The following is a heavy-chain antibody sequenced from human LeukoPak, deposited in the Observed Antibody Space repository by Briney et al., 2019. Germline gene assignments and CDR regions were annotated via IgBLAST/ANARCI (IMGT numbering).Heavy chain of an antibody. CDR3: ARGYFRRGGVGGY. CDR2: INPNSGGT. D-gene: IGHD2/OR15-2a*01. Sequence: ASVKVSCKASGYTFTGYYMHWVRQAPGQGLEWMGWINPNSGGTNYAQKFQGRVTMTRNTSISTAYMELSSLRSEDTAVYYCARGYFRRGGVGGYWGQGTLVTVSS. V-gene: IGHV1-2*02. J-gene: IGHJ4*02. CDR1: GYTFTGYY.